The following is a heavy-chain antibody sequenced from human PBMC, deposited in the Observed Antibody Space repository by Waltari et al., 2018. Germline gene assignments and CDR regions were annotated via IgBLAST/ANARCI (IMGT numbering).Heavy chain of an antibody. CDR1: GFTFNNYA. D-gene: IGHD6-13*01. Sequence: EVQLLESGGGLVQPGGSLRLSCVASGFTFNNYAMSWVRQAPGKGLEWISALSGTTSGSYYADSVKGRFTISRDNSQNTVYLQMNSLRAEDTAVYYCAKVAGRIAVARFDYWGQGALVTVSS. J-gene: IGHJ4*02. CDR3: AKVAGRIAVARFDY. CDR2: LSGTTSGS. V-gene: IGHV3-23*01.